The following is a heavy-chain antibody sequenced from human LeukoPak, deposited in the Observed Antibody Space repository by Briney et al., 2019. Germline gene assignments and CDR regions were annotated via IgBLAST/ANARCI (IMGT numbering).Heavy chain of an antibody. Sequence: GGSLRLSCAASGFTFSTYGIYWVRQAPGKGLEWVAVISYDGSNKYYADSVKGRFTISRDNSKNTLYLQMNSLRAEDTAVYYCAKPDCGGDCFQIDAFDIWGQGTMVTVSS. CDR2: ISYDGSNK. CDR3: AKPDCGGDCFQIDAFDI. J-gene: IGHJ3*02. D-gene: IGHD2-21*02. V-gene: IGHV3-30*18. CDR1: GFTFSTYG.